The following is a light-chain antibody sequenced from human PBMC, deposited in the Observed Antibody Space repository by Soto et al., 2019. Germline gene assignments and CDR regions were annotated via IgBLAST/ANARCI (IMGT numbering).Light chain of an antibody. CDR2: ENN. CDR3: GTWDSSLSSYV. Sequence: QSVLTQPPSVSEAPRQRVTISCSGSSSNIGNNAVNWYQQLPGKAPKLLIYENNKRPSGIPDRFSGSKSGTSATLGITGLQTGDEADYYCGTWDSSLSSYVFGTGTKVTVL. CDR1: SSNIGNNA. V-gene: IGLV1-51*02. J-gene: IGLJ1*01.